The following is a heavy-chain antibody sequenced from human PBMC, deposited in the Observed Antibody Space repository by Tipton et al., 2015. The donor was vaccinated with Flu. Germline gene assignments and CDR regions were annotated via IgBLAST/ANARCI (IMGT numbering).Heavy chain of an antibody. CDR3: TRAGEWYYYDSSGYNCDY. J-gene: IGHJ4*02. V-gene: IGHV3-49*04. CDR2: IRSKAYGGTT. D-gene: IGHD3-22*01. CDR1: GFTFGDYA. Sequence: RSLRLSCTASGFTFGDYAMSWVRQAPGKGLEWVGFIRSKAYGGTTEYAASVKGRFTISRDDSKSIAYLQMNSLKTEDTAVYYCTRAGEWYYYDSSGYNCDYWGQGTLVTVSS.